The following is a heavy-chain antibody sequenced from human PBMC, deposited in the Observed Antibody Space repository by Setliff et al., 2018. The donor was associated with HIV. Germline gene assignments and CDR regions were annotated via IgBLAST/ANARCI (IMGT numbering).Heavy chain of an antibody. V-gene: IGHV4-31*03. Sequence: SETLSLTCTVSGGSIRSNGHYYWSWIRQLPGQGLEWVGYIYHSGSTYYNPSLKSRLTISVDTSKNQFSLKLNSVTDADSAIYYCAATYCRGGGRDCPQMYDYWGQGSLVTVSS. CDR3: AATYCRGGGRDCPQMYDY. CDR1: GGSIRSNGHYY. J-gene: IGHJ4*02. CDR2: IYHSGST. D-gene: IGHD2-15*01.